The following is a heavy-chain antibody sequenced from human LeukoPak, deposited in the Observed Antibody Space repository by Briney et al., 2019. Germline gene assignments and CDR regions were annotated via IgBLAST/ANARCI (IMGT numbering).Heavy chain of an antibody. CDR2: IYAGGST. CDR3: AKTLSGSSEY. CDR1: GFNVSRNY. Sequence: GGSLRLSCAASGFNVSRNYMSWVSQAPGKGLEWVSVIYAGGSTYYADSVKGRFTISRDDSKNTLYLQMNGLRAEDTAVYYCAKTLSGSSEYWGQGTLVTVSS. D-gene: IGHD6-6*01. J-gene: IGHJ4*02. V-gene: IGHV3-53*01.